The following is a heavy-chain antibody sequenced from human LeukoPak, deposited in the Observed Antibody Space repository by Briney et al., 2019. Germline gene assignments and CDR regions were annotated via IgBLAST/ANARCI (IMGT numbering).Heavy chain of an antibody. J-gene: IGHJ6*03. Sequence: GGSLRLSCAASGFTFSSYGMHWVRQAPGKALEGVAFIQYAGSNKFYADSVKDRFTISRDNSKNTLYLQMNSLRPEDTAVYYCAKVGGGNPYYYYMDVWGKGTTVTVSS. CDR1: GFTFSSYG. CDR3: AKVGGGNPYYYYMDV. D-gene: IGHD4-23*01. CDR2: IQYAGSNK. V-gene: IGHV3-30*02.